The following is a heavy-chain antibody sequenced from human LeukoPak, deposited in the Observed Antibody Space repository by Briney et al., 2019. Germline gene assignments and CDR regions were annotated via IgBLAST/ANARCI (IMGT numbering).Heavy chain of an antibody. V-gene: IGHV4-34*01. CDR2: INHSGST. D-gene: IGHD3-22*01. J-gene: IGHJ6*02. Sequence: SETLSLTCAVYGGSFSGYYWSWIRQPPGKGLEWIGEINHSGSTNYNPSLKSRVTISVDTSKNQFSLRLSSVTAADTAVYYCARGMIVVVTESYYYYGMDVWGQGTTVTVSS. CDR3: ARGMIVVVTESYYYYGMDV. CDR1: GGSFSGYY.